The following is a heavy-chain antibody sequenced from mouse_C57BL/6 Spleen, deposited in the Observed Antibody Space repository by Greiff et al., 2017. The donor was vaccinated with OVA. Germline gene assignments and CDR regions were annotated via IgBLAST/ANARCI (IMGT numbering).Heavy chain of an antibody. D-gene: IGHD2-3*01. CDR3: ARGAYDYLDY. V-gene: IGHV1-55*01. Sequence: QVHVKQPGAELVKPGASVKMSCKASGYTFTSYWITWVKPRPGQGLEWIGDIYPGSGSTNYNEKFKSKATLTVDTSSSTAYMQLSSLTSEDSAVYYCARGAYDYLDYWGQGTTLTVSS. CDR1: GYTFTSYW. J-gene: IGHJ2*01. CDR2: IYPGSGST.